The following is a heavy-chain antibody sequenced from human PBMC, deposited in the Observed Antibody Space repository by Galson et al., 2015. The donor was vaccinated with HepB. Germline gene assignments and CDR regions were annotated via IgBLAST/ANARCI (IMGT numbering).Heavy chain of an antibody. CDR1: GFTFTSSA. J-gene: IGHJ4*02. Sequence: SVKVSCKASGFTFTSSAMQWVRQARGQRLEWIGWIVVGSGNTNYAQKFQERVTITRDMSTSTAYMELSSLRSEDTAVYYCAAEYCSSTSCYGDFDYWGQGTLVTVSS. CDR3: AAEYCSSTSCYGDFDY. V-gene: IGHV1-58*02. D-gene: IGHD2-2*01. CDR2: IVVGSGNT.